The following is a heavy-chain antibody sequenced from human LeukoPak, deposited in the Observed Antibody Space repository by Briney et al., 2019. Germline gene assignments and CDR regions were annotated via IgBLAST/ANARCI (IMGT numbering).Heavy chain of an antibody. V-gene: IGHV1-18*01. J-gene: IGHJ6*02. CDR3: ARDPLRSTWSTYYYTMDV. Sequence: ASVKVSCKASGYTFTSYAINWVRQPPGQELEWMGWISAYDGDTNFAQSFQGRVTMTTDTSTNTVYMELRSLISDDTAVYYCARDPLRSTWSTYYYTMDVWGQGSTVIVSS. CDR1: GYTFTSYA. D-gene: IGHD6-13*01. CDR2: ISAYDGDT.